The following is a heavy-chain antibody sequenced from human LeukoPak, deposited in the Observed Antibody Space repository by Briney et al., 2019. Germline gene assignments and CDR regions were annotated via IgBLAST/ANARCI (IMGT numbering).Heavy chain of an antibody. V-gene: IGHV3-30*18. Sequence: PGRSLRLSCAASGFIFSSYGMHWVRQSPGKGLEWVAVISYDGSNKYYADSVKGRFTISRDNSKNTLYLQMNSLRAEDTAVYYCAKDFDYSGYDLGYWGQGNPGHRLL. CDR3: AKDFDYSGYDLGY. D-gene: IGHD5-12*01. CDR1: GFIFSSYG. CDR2: ISYDGSNK. J-gene: IGHJ4*02.